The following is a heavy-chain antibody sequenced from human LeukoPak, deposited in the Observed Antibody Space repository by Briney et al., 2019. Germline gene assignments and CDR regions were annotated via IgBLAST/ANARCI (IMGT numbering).Heavy chain of an antibody. Sequence: GGSLRLSCAASGFTFSSYAMAWVRQAPGKGLDWVSVIGASGADTYYSDSAKGRFTVSRHNSKDTLFLHMSSLRAEDTAVYFCATRPRDSSGYYLGAFDGWGQGTTVTVSS. D-gene: IGHD3-22*01. V-gene: IGHV3-23*01. CDR1: GFTFSSYA. CDR2: IGASGADT. CDR3: ATRPRDSSGYYLGAFDG. J-gene: IGHJ3*01.